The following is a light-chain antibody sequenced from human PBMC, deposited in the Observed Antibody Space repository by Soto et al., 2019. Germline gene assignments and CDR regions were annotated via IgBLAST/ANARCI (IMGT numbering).Light chain of an antibody. V-gene: IGKV1-5*03. Sequence: DIQMTQSPSTLSASVGDRVTITCRASQSISSWLAWYQQKPGKAPMLLIYKASSLESGVPSRFSGSGSGTAFTLTISSRQPDDFATYYCQQYSMFGQGTKVEIK. CDR1: QSISSW. CDR3: QQYSM. J-gene: IGKJ1*01. CDR2: KAS.